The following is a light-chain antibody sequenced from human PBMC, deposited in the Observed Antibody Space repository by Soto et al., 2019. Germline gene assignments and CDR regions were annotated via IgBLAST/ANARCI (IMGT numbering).Light chain of an antibody. J-gene: IGKJ4*01. Sequence: IQMTQSPSSVSASAGDSVTITCRASQVISSWLAWYQVKPGKAPKLLIYGASNRESGVPSRFSASESGTLFTLTINSLQPEDFATYYCQQASSFPLTFGGGTTVEI. CDR2: GAS. CDR3: QQASSFPLT. V-gene: IGKV1-12*01. CDR1: QVISSW.